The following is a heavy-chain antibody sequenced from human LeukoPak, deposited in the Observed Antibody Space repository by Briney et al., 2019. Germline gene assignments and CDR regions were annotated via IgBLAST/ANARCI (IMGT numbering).Heavy chain of an antibody. J-gene: IGHJ3*02. CDR2: MNPNSGNT. D-gene: IGHD3-3*01. V-gene: IGHV1-8*03. CDR3: AKESITIFGVVKIFDAFDI. Sequence: ASVKVSCKASGYTFSSYDINWVRQATGQGLEWMGWMNPNSGNTGYAQKFQGRVTITRNTSISTAYMELSSLRAEDTAVYYCAKESITIFGVVKIFDAFDIWGQGTMVTVSS. CDR1: GYTFSSYD.